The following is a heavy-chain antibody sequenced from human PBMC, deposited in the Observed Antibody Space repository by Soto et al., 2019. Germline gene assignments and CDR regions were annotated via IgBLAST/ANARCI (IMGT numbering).Heavy chain of an antibody. V-gene: IGHV4-59*02. D-gene: IGHD5-12*01. CDR3: AATSSYG. CDR1: GYSVTGYY. J-gene: IGHJ6*01. Sequence: PSETLSLTCTVSGYSVTGYYWGWIRQPPGEGLEWIGYIYYNGDTNYNPSLKSRATISADTSKKQFSLELSSVTAADTAVYYCAATSSYG. CDR2: IYYNGDT.